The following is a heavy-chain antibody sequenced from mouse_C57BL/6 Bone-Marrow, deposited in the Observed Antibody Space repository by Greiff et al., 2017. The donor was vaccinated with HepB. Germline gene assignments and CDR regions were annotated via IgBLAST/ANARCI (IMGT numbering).Heavy chain of an antibody. CDR1: GYTFTSYW. Sequence: QVHVKQPGAELVKPGASVKLSCKASGYTFTSYWMHWVKQRPGRGLEWIGRIDPNSGGTKYNEKFKSKATLTVDKPSSTAYMQLSSLTSEDSAVYYCARKSCSSYWYFDVWGTGTTVTVSS. V-gene: IGHV1-72*01. CDR3: ARKSCSSYWYFDV. D-gene: IGHD1-1*01. CDR2: IDPNSGGT. J-gene: IGHJ1*03.